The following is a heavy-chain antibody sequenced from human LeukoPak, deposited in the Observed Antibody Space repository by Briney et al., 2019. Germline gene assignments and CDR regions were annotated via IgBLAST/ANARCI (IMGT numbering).Heavy chain of an antibody. CDR2: ISDSGNT. V-gene: IGHV4-39*01. CDR3: ARQLHYGSGGAPDWFDR. D-gene: IGHD3-10*01. J-gene: IGHJ5*02. Sequence: SETLSLTCIVSGGSISENTYYWGWLRQPPGKGLEWIGSISDSGNTYYNPSLKSRVTISVDTSKNQFSLRLTSVTAADTAVHYCARQLHYGSGGAPDWFDRWGQGTLVTVS. CDR1: GGSISENTYY.